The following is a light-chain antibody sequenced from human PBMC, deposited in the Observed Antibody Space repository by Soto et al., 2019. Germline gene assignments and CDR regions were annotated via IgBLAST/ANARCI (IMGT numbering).Light chain of an antibody. CDR1: QSISSN. Sequence: EIVVTQSPATLSVSPGERATLSCRASQSISSNLAWYQQSPGRAPRLLIYGASTRAPGIPVRFSGSGSGTDFALTISSLQSEDFAVYYCQQFNNWPPTFGQRTKLEIK. CDR2: GAS. J-gene: IGKJ2*01. CDR3: QQFNNWPPT. V-gene: IGKV3-15*01.